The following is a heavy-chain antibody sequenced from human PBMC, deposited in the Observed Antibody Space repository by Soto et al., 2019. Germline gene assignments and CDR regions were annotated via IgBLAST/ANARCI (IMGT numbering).Heavy chain of an antibody. V-gene: IGHV3-48*02. CDR1: GFTFSSYS. D-gene: IGHD2-8*01. Sequence: GGSLRLSCAASGFTFSSYSMNWVRQAPGKGLEWVSYISSSSSTIYYADSVKGRFTISRDNAKNSLYLQMNSLRDEDTAVYYCASTLGYCTNGVCYTAGYSWGQGT. CDR3: ASTLGYCTNGVCYTAGYS. CDR2: ISSSSSTI. J-gene: IGHJ5*02.